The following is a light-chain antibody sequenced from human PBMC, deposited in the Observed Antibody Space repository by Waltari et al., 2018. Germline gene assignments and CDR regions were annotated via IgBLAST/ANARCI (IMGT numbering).Light chain of an antibody. CDR2: GAS. CDR1: QTISSN. V-gene: IGKV3-15*01. J-gene: IGKJ1*01. CDR3: QQYNNWPPGT. Sequence: ETVMTQSPVTLSVSPGERATLSCRASQTISSNLAWYQQKPGQATRLLIYGASTRATGIPARFSGSGSGTEFTLTISSLQSEDFAVYYCQQYNNWPPGTFGPGTKVEIK.